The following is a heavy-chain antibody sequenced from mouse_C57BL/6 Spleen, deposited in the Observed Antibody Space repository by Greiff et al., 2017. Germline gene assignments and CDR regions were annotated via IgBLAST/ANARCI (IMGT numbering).Heavy chain of an antibody. D-gene: IGHD1-1*01. Sequence: EVKVVESGGGLVQPGGSMKLSCAASGFTFSDAWMDWVRQSPETGLEWVAEIRNKANNHATYYAESVKVRFTISRDDSKSSVYLKMNSLRAEDTGIYYCTGAYGSRFSYYAMDYWGQGTSGTVSS. V-gene: IGHV6-6*01. CDR1: GFTFSDAW. J-gene: IGHJ4*01. CDR3: TGAYGSRFSYYAMDY. CDR2: IRNKANNHAT.